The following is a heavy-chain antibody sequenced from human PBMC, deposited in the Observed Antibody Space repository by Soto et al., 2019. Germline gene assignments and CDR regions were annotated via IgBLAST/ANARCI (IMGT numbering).Heavy chain of an antibody. V-gene: IGHV4-34*01. CDR1: GGSVNGYH. Sequence: ASETLSLTCAVYGGSVNGYHWNWIRQPPGKGLAWIGEINQTGGTHYNPSLKSRVTMSVDTSKNQFSLWLSPVTAADTAIYYCATRITVFGLLIPPFDPWGQGTQVTVSS. D-gene: IGHD3-3*01. J-gene: IGHJ5*02. CDR3: ATRITVFGLLIPPFDP. CDR2: INQTGGT.